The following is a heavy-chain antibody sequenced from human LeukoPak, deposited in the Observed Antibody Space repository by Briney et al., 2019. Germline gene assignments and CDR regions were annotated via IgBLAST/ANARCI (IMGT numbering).Heavy chain of an antibody. Sequence: GASVKVSCKASGYTFTSYGISWVRQAPGQGLEWMGWISAYNGNTNYAQKLQGRVTMTTDTSTSTAYMELRSLRSDDTAVYYCARDAPDYYDILTGDYYYMDVWGKGTTVTISS. CDR1: GYTFTSYG. J-gene: IGHJ6*03. CDR3: ARDAPDYYDILTGDYYYMDV. D-gene: IGHD3-9*01. CDR2: ISAYNGNT. V-gene: IGHV1-18*01.